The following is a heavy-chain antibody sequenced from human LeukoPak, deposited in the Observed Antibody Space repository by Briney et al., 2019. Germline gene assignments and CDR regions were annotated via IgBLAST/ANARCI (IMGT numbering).Heavy chain of an antibody. CDR3: ARKATTGPTKAAFDI. Sequence: SETLSLTCAVSGYSISSSNYWAWIRQPPGKGLEWIGHIYYSGSIYYNPSLKSRVTMSVDTSKNQISLKLSSVTAVDTAVYYCARKATTGPTKAAFDIWGQGTMVTVSS. V-gene: IGHV4-28*05. D-gene: IGHD4-17*01. CDR2: IYYSGSI. J-gene: IGHJ3*02. CDR1: GYSISSSNY.